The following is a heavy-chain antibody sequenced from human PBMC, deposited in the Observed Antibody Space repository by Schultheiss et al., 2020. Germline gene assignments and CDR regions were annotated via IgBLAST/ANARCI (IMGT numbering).Heavy chain of an antibody. CDR3: ASRGYSYGYPNNFDY. J-gene: IGHJ4*02. CDR2: IKQDGSEK. D-gene: IGHD5-18*01. V-gene: IGHV3-7*01. CDR1: GFTFSSYS. Sequence: GGSLRLSCAASGFTFSSYSMNWVRQAPGKGLEWVANIKQDGSEKYYVDSVKGRFTISRDNAKNSLYLQMNSLRAEDTAVYYCASRGYSYGYPNNFDYWGQGTLVTVSS.